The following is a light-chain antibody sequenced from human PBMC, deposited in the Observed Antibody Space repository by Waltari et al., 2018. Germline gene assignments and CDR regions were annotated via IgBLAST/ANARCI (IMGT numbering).Light chain of an antibody. J-gene: IGKJ2*03. CDR2: RAS. CDR1: QSIGDW. CDR3: QYYYLYSRS. Sequence: DIHMTHSPSTLSASVGDRFTLTCRASQSIGDWMARNQQEPGKAPKRLIYRASTLQSGVPSRFSGSGSGTEFTLTISSLQPDDFGSYYCQYYYLYSRSFGEGTKVEIK. V-gene: IGKV1-5*03.